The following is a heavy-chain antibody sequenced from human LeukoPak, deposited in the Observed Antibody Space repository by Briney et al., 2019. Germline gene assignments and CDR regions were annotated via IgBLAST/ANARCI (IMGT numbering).Heavy chain of an antibody. D-gene: IGHD4-23*01. CDR2: IKQDGSEK. CDR1: GXTFSSYW. CDR3: AREGLRSGNLYFDL. V-gene: IGHV3-7*04. Sequence: GGSLRLSCAASGXTFSSYWVSWVRQAPGKGLEWVVNIKQDGSEKYYVDSVKGRFTISRDNAKNSLYLQMNSLRAEDTAVYYCAREGLRSGNLYFDLWGRGTLVTVSS. J-gene: IGHJ2*01.